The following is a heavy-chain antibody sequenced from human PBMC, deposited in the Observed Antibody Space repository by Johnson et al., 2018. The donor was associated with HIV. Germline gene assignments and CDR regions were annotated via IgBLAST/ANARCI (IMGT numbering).Heavy chain of an antibody. CDR1: GFAFSDYY. CDR2: ISSGSHSI. Sequence: VQLVESGGGVVQPGRSLRLSCAASGFAFSDYYMAWIRQAPGKGLEWVSFISSGSHSIYYADSVKGRFTVSRDNSNNILFLQMSSLRSDDTAVYFCARVQRSGWFHTDAFDLWGQGTMVTVSS. V-gene: IGHV3-11*04. CDR3: ARVQRSGWFHTDAFDL. D-gene: IGHD6-19*01. J-gene: IGHJ3*01.